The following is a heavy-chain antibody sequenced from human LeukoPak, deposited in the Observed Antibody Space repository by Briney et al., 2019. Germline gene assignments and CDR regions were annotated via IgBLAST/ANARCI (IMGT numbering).Heavy chain of an antibody. CDR1: GFTFSNYW. CDR3: TRTTTTADWYFDL. V-gene: IGHV3-74*01. Sequence: PGGSLRLSCAVSGFTFSNYWMYCVRQAPGKRLVWVARINSDGSSTTYADSVEGRFTISSNNTKSMLHLQMHSLRVDDSAVYFCTRTTTTADWYFDLWGHGTLVTVSS. J-gene: IGHJ2*01. D-gene: IGHD1-1*01. CDR2: INSDGSST.